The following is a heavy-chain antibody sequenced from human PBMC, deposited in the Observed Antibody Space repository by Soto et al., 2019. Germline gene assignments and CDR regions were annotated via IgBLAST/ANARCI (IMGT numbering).Heavy chain of an antibody. Sequence: EASVKFSCKASGYTFTGYYMHWVRQAPGQGLEWMGWINPNSGGTNYAQKFQGRVTMTRDTSISTAYMELSRLRSDDTAVYYCASGVTMIVVVTDPLFDYWGQGTLVTVSS. CDR1: GYTFTGYY. J-gene: IGHJ4*02. CDR3: ASGVTMIVVVTDPLFDY. V-gene: IGHV1-2*02. D-gene: IGHD3-22*01. CDR2: INPNSGGT.